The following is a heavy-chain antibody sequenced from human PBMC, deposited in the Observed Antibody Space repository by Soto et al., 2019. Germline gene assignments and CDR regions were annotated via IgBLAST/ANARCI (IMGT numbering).Heavy chain of an antibody. Sequence: SLRLSCTASGFTFSTHAMHWVRQAPGRGLEWGAVITDDPNNQDYADSVKGRFTISRDNSKNTLYLQMNSLRPEDTALYYCVKDLSGAWTFDYWGQGTLVTVSS. CDR1: GFTFSTHA. V-gene: IGHV3-30-3*01. CDR3: VKDLSGAWTFDY. J-gene: IGHJ4*02. CDR2: ITDDPNNQ. D-gene: IGHD1-1*01.